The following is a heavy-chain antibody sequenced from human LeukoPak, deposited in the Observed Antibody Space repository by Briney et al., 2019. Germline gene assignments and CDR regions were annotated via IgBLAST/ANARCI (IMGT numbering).Heavy chain of an antibody. CDR3: ARDGYSGSYYRLYYFFMDV. J-gene: IGHJ6*03. CDR2: IKQDGSDS. V-gene: IGHV3-7*03. CDR1: GFTFNNYW. D-gene: IGHD1-26*01. Sequence: GGSLRLSCAASGFTFNNYWMMWVRQTPGKGLEWVATIKQDGSDSNYVDSVKGRFTVSRDNAQNSVYLQMNSLRGEDTAVYYCARDGYSGSYYRLYYFFMDVWGKGTTVTVSS.